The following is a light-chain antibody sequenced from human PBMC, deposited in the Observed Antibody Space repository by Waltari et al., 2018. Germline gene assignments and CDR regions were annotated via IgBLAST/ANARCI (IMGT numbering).Light chain of an antibody. CDR1: NSNLGSNF. CDR3: AAWDDSLSGSWL. V-gene: IGLV1-47*01. Sequence: QSVLTQSPSASGTPGQRGPISCSGSNSNLGSNFVYWYQQLPGTAPKLLIYRNKQRPSGVPDRFSGSVSGTSASLAISGLRSEDEADYYCAAWDDSLSGSWLFGGGTKLTVL. J-gene: IGLJ3*02. CDR2: RNK.